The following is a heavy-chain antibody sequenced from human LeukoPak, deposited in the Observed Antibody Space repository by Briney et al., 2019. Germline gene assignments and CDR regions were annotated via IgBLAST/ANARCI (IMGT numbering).Heavy chain of an antibody. D-gene: IGHD6-13*01. CDR2: IYYSGST. V-gene: IGHV4-59*01. CDR3: ARDSLGDGGYSSNTFDY. Sequence: SETLSLACTVSGGSISSYYWSWIRQPPGKGLEWIGYIYYSGSTNYNPSLKSRVTISVDTSKNQFSLKLSSVTAADTAVYYCARDSLGDGGYSSNTFDYWGQGTLVTVSS. CDR1: GGSISSYY. J-gene: IGHJ4*02.